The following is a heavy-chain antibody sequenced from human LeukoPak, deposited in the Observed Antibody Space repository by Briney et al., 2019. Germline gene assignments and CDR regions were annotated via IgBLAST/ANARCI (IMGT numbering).Heavy chain of an antibody. J-gene: IGHJ4*02. D-gene: IGHD3-10*01. V-gene: IGHV3-23*01. CDR2: ISGSGGST. CDR3: AKDNRYYGSGSSFDY. CDR1: GFTFSSYA. Sequence: QPGGSLRLSCAASGFTFSSYAMSWVRQAPGKGLEWVSAISGSGGSTYYADSVKGRFTISRDNSKNTLYLQMNSLRAEDTAVYHCAKDNRYYGSGSSFDYWGQGTLVTVSS.